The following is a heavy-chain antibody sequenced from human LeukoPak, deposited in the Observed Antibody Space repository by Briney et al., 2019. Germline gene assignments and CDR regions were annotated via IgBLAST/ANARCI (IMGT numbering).Heavy chain of an antibody. J-gene: IGHJ5*02. CDR3: ARDRSALRFSPLFDP. V-gene: IGHV4-59*01. CDR1: GGSISSYY. D-gene: IGHD3-3*01. CDR2: IYYSGST. Sequence: SETLSLTCTVSGGSISSYYWSWIRQPPGKGLEWIGYIYYSGSTNYNPSLKSRVTISVDTSKNQFSLKLSSVTAADTAVYYCARDRSALRFSPLFDPWGQGTLVTVSS.